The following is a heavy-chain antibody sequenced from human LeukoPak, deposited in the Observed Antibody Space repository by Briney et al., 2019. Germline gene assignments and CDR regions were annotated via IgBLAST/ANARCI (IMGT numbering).Heavy chain of an antibody. CDR1: GFTFSSYA. CDR3: ARDLYGSCYFDY. Sequence: GGSLRLSCAASGFTFSSYAMHWVRQAPGKGLEWVAVISYDGSNKYYADSVKGRFTISRDNSKNTLYLQMNSLRAEDTAVYYCARDLYGSCYFDYWGQGTLVTVSS. CDR2: ISYDGSNK. J-gene: IGHJ4*02. V-gene: IGHV3-30-3*01. D-gene: IGHD1-26*01.